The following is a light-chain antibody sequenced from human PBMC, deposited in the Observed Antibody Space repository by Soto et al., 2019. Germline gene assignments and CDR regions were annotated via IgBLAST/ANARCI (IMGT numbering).Light chain of an antibody. CDR2: GAS. Sequence: EIVLTQSPGTLSLSPGERATLSCRASQSVSSSYLAWYQQKPGQAPRLLIYGASSRATGIPDRFSGIGSGTAFTLTISRLEPEDFAVYYCQQYGSSPFGQGTRLEIK. CDR1: QSVSSSY. V-gene: IGKV3-20*01. CDR3: QQYGSSP. J-gene: IGKJ5*01.